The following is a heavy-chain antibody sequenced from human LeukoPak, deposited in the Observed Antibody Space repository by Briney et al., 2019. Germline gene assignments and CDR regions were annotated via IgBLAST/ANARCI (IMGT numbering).Heavy chain of an antibody. CDR3: ARDTRPVEMATVDY. CDR1: RFTFSAYW. CDR2: IKQDGSEK. Sequence: PGGSLRLSCAASRFTFSAYWMTWVRQAPGKGLEWVANIKQDGSEKYYVDSVKGRFTISRDNAKNSLYLQMNSLRAEDTAVYYCARDTRPVEMATVDYWGQGSLVTVSS. D-gene: IGHD5-24*01. J-gene: IGHJ4*02. V-gene: IGHV3-7*01.